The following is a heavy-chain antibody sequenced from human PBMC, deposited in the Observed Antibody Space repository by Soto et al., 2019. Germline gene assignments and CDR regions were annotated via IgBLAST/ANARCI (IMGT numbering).Heavy chain of an antibody. CDR1: GFTFDDYA. CDR3: AKDYVVVVAVYYYYYYMDV. J-gene: IGHJ6*03. V-gene: IGHV3-9*01. D-gene: IGHD2-15*01. Sequence: EVQLVESGGGLVQPGRSLRLSCAASGFTFDDYAMHWVRQAPGKGLEWVSGISWNSGSIGYADSVKGRFTISRDNAKNYLYLQLNSLRAEDTALYYCAKDYVVVVAVYYYYYYMDVWGEGSTVSVS. CDR2: ISWNSGSI.